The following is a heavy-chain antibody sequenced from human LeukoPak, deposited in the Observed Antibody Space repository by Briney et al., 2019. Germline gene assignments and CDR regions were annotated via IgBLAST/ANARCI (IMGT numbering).Heavy chain of an antibody. V-gene: IGHV4-34*01. Sequence: SETLSLTCAVSGASFSGYYWNWIRQPPGKGLEWIGEISHSGSTNYNPSLKSRVTISVDASNKQFSLKLSSVTAADTAVYYCARVYGGVWGSSRYWYNWFDPWGPGTLVTVSS. CDR3: ARVYGGVWGSSRYWYNWFDP. D-gene: IGHD3-16*02. J-gene: IGHJ5*02. CDR2: ISHSGST. CDR1: GASFSGYY.